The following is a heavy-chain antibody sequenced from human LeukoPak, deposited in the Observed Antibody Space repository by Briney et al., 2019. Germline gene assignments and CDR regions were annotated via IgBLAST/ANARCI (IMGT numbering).Heavy chain of an antibody. V-gene: IGHV4-31*03. CDR2: IYYGGST. D-gene: IGHD6-6*01. J-gene: IGHJ4*02. CDR1: GGSISSGGYY. Sequence: SETLSLTCTVSGGSISSGGYYWNWIRQHPGKGLEWIGFIYYGGSTYYNPSFKSRITISVDTSKNQFSLKLSSVTAADTAVYYCARASVIAARPNSVDHWGQGTLVTVSS. CDR3: ARASVIAARPNSVDH.